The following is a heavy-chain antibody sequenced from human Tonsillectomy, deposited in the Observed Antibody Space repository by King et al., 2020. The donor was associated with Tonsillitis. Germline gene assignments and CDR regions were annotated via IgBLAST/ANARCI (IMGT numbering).Heavy chain of an antibody. J-gene: IGHJ4*02. V-gene: IGHV3-43*01. CDR2: INWDAGTA. Sequence: VQLVESGGVVVQPGGSLRLSCAASGFAFDDYTMHWVRQAPGKGLEWVCLINWDAGTAYCADSVQGRFTISRDNSKNSLYLQMNSLRTEDTALYYCAKVSLRGYSYGSFDSWGQGTLVTVSS. CDR3: AKVSLRGYSYGSFDS. D-gene: IGHD5-18*01. CDR1: GFAFDDYT.